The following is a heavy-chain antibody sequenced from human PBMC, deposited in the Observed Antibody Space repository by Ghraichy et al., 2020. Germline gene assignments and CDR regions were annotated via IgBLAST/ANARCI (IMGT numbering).Heavy chain of an antibody. Sequence: GESLNISCAASGFTFSDYYMSWIRQAPGKGLEWVSHISTTGSTMYYADSVKGRFAISRDNAKKSLHLQMHSLRAEDTAVYYYARDKRYYYDRSAYSDAEWFDPWGQGTLVTVSS. CDR2: ISTTGSTM. CDR1: GFTFSDYY. J-gene: IGHJ5*02. CDR3: ARDKRYYYDRSAYSDAEWFDP. D-gene: IGHD3-22*01. V-gene: IGHV3-11*01.